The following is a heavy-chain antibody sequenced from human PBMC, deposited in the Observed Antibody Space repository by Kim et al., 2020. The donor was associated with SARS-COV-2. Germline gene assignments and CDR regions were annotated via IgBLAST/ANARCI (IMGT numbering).Heavy chain of an antibody. D-gene: IGHD2-15*01. V-gene: IGHV3-7*01. J-gene: IGHJ4*02. CDR1: GFTFTAYA. Sequence: GGSLRLSCAASGFTFTAYAMSWVRQAPGKGLEWVATIKQDGSEKYYVDSVKGRFTISRDNAKNSLFLQMNSLRAEDTAVYYCAMGGWFRDYWGQGTLVT. CDR2: IKQDGSEK. CDR3: AMGGWFRDY.